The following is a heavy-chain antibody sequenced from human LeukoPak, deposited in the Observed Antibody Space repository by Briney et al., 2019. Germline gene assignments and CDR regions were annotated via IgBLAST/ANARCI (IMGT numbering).Heavy chain of an antibody. CDR2: IRFDGSKK. CDR1: GFTFSRYG. Sequence: GGSLRLSCVASGFTFSRYGMHWVRQTPGKGLEWVAFIRFDGSKKHYADFVKGRFTISRDNSKNTLYLQMNSLRAEDTAVYYCARGFWGYYYDSSYDCWGQGTLVTVSS. CDR3: ARGFWGYYYDSSYDC. V-gene: IGHV3-30*02. D-gene: IGHD3-22*01. J-gene: IGHJ4*02.